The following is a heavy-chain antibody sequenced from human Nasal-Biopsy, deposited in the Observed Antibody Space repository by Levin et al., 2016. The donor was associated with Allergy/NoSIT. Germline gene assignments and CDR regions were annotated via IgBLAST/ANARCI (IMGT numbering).Heavy chain of an antibody. CDR1: GFTFRSYA. D-gene: IGHD3-10*01. CDR2: ISDTGRST. Sequence: GGSLRLSCAASGFTFRSYAMNWVRQAPGQGLEWVSGISDTGRSTYHADSVKGRLTISRDRSKLYLQMNSLRAEDTAVYFCAKVGAGDGMDVWGQGTTVTVSS. CDR3: AKVGAGDGMDV. V-gene: IGHV3-23*01. J-gene: IGHJ6*02.